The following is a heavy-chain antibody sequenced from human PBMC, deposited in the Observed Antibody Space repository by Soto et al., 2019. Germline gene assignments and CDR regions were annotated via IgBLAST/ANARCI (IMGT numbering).Heavy chain of an antibody. Sequence: GESLKISCQGSGYSFTNYRIGWVRQMPGKGLESMGVIYPGDSDTRYSPSFQGQVAISADKSISTAYLQWSSLKASDTAIYYCVRELPHDAFGVWGQGTMVTVSS. CDR2: IYPGDSDT. CDR3: VRELPHDAFGV. CDR1: GYSFTNYR. D-gene: IGHD1-7*01. V-gene: IGHV5-51*01. J-gene: IGHJ3*01.